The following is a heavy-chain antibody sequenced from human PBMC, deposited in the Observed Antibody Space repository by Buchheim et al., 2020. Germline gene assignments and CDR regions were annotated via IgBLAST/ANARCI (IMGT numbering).Heavy chain of an antibody. CDR2: IYYSGST. Sequence: QLQLQESGPGLVKPSETLSLTCTVSGGSISSSSYYWGWIRQPPGKGLEWIGSIYYSGSTYYNPSLKSRVTISVDTSKNQFSLKLSSVTAADTAVYYCARHYGGKTHYYYGMDVWGQGTT. V-gene: IGHV4-39*01. CDR1: GGSISSSSYY. D-gene: IGHD4-23*01. J-gene: IGHJ6*02. CDR3: ARHYGGKTHYYYGMDV.